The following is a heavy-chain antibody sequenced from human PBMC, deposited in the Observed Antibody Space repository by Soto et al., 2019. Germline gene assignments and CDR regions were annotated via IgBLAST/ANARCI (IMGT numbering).Heavy chain of an antibody. V-gene: IGHV3-33*01. D-gene: IGHD1-26*01. CDR1: GFTFSNYG. Sequence: GSLRLSCAASGFTFSNYGMHWVRQAPGKGLGWVAIIWHDGNNKYYADSVRGRFIISRDNSKNRLYLQMNSLRAEDTAVYYCASDLVGASDSYGLDVWGQGTPVTVSS. J-gene: IGHJ6*02. CDR3: ASDLVGASDSYGLDV. CDR2: IWHDGNNK.